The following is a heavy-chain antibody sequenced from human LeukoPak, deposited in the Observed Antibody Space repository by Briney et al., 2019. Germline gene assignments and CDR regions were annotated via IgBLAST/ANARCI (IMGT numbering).Heavy chain of an antibody. V-gene: IGHV1-3*01. D-gene: IGHD3-10*01. Sequence: EASVKVSCKASGYTFTSYAIHWVRQAPGQRLEWMGWINAGDGNTKYSQKFQGRVTITRDTSASTAYMELSSLRSEDTAVYYCARNNIAYGSGSYYQGAFDYWGQGTLVTVSS. CDR3: ARNNIAYGSGSYYQGAFDY. CDR2: INAGDGNT. J-gene: IGHJ4*02. CDR1: GYTFTSYA.